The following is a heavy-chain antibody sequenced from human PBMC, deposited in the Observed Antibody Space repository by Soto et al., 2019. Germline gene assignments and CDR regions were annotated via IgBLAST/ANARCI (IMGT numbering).Heavy chain of an antibody. CDR2: INDSGNI. D-gene: IGHD3-10*01. J-gene: IGHJ6*03. Sequence: QVQLQQWGAGLLKPSETLSLTCAVYGGSFSGYQWSWIRQTPGKGLEWIGEINDSGNINYNPSLKSRVTILLDTPKKQISLKVSSVTAADSALYYCARGLILWFGELSRRGGYYYYVDVWGKGTTVTVSS. CDR1: GGSFSGYQ. V-gene: IGHV4-34*01. CDR3: ARGLILWFGELSRRGGYYYYVDV.